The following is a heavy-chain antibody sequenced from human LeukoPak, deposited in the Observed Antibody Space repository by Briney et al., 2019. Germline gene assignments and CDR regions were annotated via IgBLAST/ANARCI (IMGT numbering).Heavy chain of an antibody. J-gene: IGHJ6*02. CDR2: IYSGGST. Sequence: GGSLRLSCAASGSTVSSNYMSWVRQAPGKGLEWVSVIYSGGSTYYADYVKGRFTIYRDNSKNTLYLQMNSLRAEDTAVYYCARDIGSRGGYVTYGMDVWGQGTTVTVSS. CDR3: ARDIGSRGGYVTYGMDV. D-gene: IGHD3-22*01. V-gene: IGHV3-53*01. CDR1: GSTVSSNY.